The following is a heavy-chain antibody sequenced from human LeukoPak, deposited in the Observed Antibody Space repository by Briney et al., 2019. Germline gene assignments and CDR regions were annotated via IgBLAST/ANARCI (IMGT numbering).Heavy chain of an antibody. J-gene: IGHJ4*02. CDR3: AREDYGASLDISYFDY. V-gene: IGHV4-61*02. CDR2: IYTSGST. Sequence: SETLSLTCTVSGGSISSGSYYWSWIRQPAGKGLEWIGRIYTSGSTNYNPSLKSRVTISVDTSKNQFSLKLSSVTAADTAVYYCAREDYGASLDISYFDYWGQGTLVTVSS. D-gene: IGHD4-17*01. CDR1: GGSISSGSYY.